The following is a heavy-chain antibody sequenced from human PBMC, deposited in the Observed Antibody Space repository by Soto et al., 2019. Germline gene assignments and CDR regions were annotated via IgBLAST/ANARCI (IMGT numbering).Heavy chain of an antibody. CDR2: IYYSGST. Sequence: PSETLSLTCTVSGGSISSYYWSWIRQPPGKGLEWIGSIYYSGSTYYNPSLKSRVTISVDTSKNQFSLKLSSVTAADTAVYYCATQEVGGSYVYTFDPWGQGTLVTVS. D-gene: IGHD1-26*01. V-gene: IGHV4-59*05. J-gene: IGHJ5*02. CDR3: ATQEVGGSYVYTFDP. CDR1: GGSISSYY.